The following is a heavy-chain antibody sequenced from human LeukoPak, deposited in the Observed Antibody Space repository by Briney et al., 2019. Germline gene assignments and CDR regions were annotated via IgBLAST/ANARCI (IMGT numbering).Heavy chain of an antibody. CDR2: ISGSGST. V-gene: IGHV4-4*07. J-gene: IGHJ4*02. CDR1: GDSISYFY. CDR3: ARVGGCSGGSCPFDY. D-gene: IGHD2-15*01. Sequence: KPSETLPLTCSVSGDSISYFYWSWIRQAAGKGLEWIGRISGSGSTDYNASLKSRVTMSVDTSKNQLSLKVISVTAADTAVYYCARVGGCSGGSCPFDYWGQGTLVTVSS.